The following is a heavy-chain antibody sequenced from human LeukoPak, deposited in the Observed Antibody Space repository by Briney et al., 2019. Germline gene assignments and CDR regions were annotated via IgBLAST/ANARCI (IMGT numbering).Heavy chain of an antibody. D-gene: IGHD5-18*01. V-gene: IGHV1-2*02. CDR2: VNPNSGGT. CDR3: ARVVPVGERGSRPDSYYYYMDV. Sequence: GASVKVSCKASGYTFTGYYMHWVQQAPGQGLEWMGWVNPNSGGTNYAQKFQGRVTMTRDTSISTAYMELSRLRSDDTAVYYCARVVPVGERGSRPDSYYYYMDVWGKGTTVTVSS. J-gene: IGHJ6*03. CDR1: GYTFTGYY.